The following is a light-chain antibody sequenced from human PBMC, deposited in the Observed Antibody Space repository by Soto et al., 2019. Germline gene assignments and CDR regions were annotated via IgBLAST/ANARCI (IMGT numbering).Light chain of an antibody. CDR3: QQYSDWPPLT. CDR1: QSVSNN. CDR2: YAS. V-gene: IGKV3-15*01. Sequence: EIMMTQSPATLSVSPGESATLSCRASQSVSNNLAWYQHKPGQAPRLLIYYASTRATGIPARFSGSGSGTDSTLTISSLQSEDFALYYCQQYSDWPPLTFGQGTRLEIK. J-gene: IGKJ5*01.